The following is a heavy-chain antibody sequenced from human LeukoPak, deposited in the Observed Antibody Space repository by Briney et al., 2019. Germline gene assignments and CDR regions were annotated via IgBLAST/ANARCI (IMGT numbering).Heavy chain of an antibody. J-gene: IGHJ4*02. D-gene: IGHD1-7*01. CDR1: GFTFSGFS. CDR2: IKQDGSER. CDR3: ARAGGHWHYVY. Sequence: GGSLRLSCAASGFTFSGFSMSWVRQSPTKGLEWVANIKQDGSERYYVDSVKGRFTISRDNAKNSLSLQMNNLRVEDTAVYYCARAGGHWHYVYWGQGTVVSVSS. V-gene: IGHV3-7*01.